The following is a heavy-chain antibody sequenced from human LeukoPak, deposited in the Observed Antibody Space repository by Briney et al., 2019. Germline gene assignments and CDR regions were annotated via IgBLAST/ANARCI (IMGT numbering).Heavy chain of an antibody. J-gene: IGHJ4*02. CDR2: IYYSGST. CDR3: ARAGYCSGGSCYDGVVDY. CDR1: GGSISSGGYY. D-gene: IGHD2-15*01. Sequence: SKTLSLTCTVSGGSISSGGYYWSWIRQHPGKGLEWIGYIYYSGSTYYNPSLKSRVTISVDTSKNQFSLKLSSVTAADTAVYYCARAGYCSGGSCYDGVVDYWGQGTLVTVSS. V-gene: IGHV4-31*03.